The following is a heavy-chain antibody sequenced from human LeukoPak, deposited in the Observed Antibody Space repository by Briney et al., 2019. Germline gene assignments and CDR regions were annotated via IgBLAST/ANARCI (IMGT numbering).Heavy chain of an antibody. J-gene: IGHJ5*02. CDR1: GGSISSYY. V-gene: IGHV4-59*01. CDR2: IYYSGST. CDR3: AREVPYYYDSSGYHFDP. D-gene: IGHD3-22*01. Sequence: SETLSLTCTVSGGSISSYYWSWIRQPPGKGLEWIGYIYYSGSTNYNPSLKSRVTISVDTSKNQFSLKLSSVTAADTAVYYCAREVPYYYDSSGYHFDPWGQGTLVTVSS.